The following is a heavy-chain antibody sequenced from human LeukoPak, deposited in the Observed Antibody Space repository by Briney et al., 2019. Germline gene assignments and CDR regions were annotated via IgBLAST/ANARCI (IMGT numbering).Heavy chain of an antibody. Sequence: PGGSLRLSCTASGFAFDEHGMSWVRQAPGKGLEWVSGINWSGGSTGYADPLRGRFTISRDNAKNSLYLQMDSLRAEDTALYNCARAPINSPFYFDYWGQGTPVTVSS. V-gene: IGHV3-20*01. D-gene: IGHD2-21*01. CDR1: GFAFDEHG. CDR3: ARAPINSPFYFDY. J-gene: IGHJ4*02. CDR2: INWSGGST.